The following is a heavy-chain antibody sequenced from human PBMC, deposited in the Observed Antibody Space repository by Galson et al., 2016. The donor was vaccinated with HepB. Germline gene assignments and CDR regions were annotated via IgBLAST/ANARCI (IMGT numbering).Heavy chain of an antibody. CDR1: HASVTTAGYY. J-gene: IGHJ6*02. D-gene: IGHD2-15*01. CDR2: ISDSGTT. V-gene: IGHV4-31*03. Sequence: PLSLTCTVSHASVTTAGYYWNWIRQRPGKGLEWVGHISDSGTTDYHPSLRSRLTISMDTSKNQFSLKMRSVTAADTARYYCALGFCSGGTCPKYYYAMDVWGQGITVTVSS. CDR3: ALGFCSGGTCPKYYYAMDV.